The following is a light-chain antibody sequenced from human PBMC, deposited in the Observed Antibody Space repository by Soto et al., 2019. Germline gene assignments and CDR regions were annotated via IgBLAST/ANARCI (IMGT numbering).Light chain of an antibody. CDR2: EVS. Sequence: QSALTQPASVSGSPGQSITISCTGTSSEVGSYNLVSWYQQHPGKAPKLMTYEVSKRPSGVSKRFSGSKSGNTASLTISGLQAEDEADYYCCSYAGSSTLVFAGGTKLTVL. CDR3: CSYAGSSTLV. J-gene: IGLJ2*01. CDR1: SSEVGSYNL. V-gene: IGLV2-23*02.